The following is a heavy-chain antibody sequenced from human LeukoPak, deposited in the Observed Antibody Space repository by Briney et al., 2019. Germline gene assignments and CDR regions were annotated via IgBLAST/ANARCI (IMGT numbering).Heavy chain of an antibody. CDR2: IYSGGST. D-gene: IGHD6-13*01. CDR3: ARKVGSSRTDY. Sequence: GGSLRLSCAASGITVSSNSMTWVRQAPGKGLECISIIYSGGSTDYADSVKGRFTISRDNSKNTLYLRMNRLRAEDTAVYYCARKVGSSRTDYWGQGTLVTVSS. CDR1: GITVSSNS. J-gene: IGHJ4*02. V-gene: IGHV3-66*01.